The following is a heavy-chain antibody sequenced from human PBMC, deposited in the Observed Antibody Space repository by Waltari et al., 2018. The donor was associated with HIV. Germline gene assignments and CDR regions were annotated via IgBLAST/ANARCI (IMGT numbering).Heavy chain of an antibody. D-gene: IGHD6-19*01. CDR2: IYYTGSN. J-gene: IGHJ4*02. V-gene: IGHV4-59*01. CDR3: SKESWAHSSGWQFDY. Sequence: QVHLQESGPGLVKASETLSLTCSVSGGSIRGDYWSWIRQPPGKGLEWIGYIYYTGSNHHNPSLNSLITMSLSPSKTQFSLKVNSVTSADTGVYYGSKESWAHSSGWQFDYWGPGILVTVSS. CDR1: GGSIRGDY.